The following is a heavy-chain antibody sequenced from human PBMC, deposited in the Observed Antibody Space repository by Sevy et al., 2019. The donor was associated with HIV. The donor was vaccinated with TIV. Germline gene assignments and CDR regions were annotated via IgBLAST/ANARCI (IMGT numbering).Heavy chain of an antibody. J-gene: IGHJ6*02. D-gene: IGHD4-17*01. CDR3: ARPRANYVDHYFFYAMDV. V-gene: IGHV3-7*01. Sequence: GGSLRLSCVASGFTFSNSWMNWVRQAPGKGLEWVANINPGGTEEFYVGSVKGRFIISRDNAKNSLFLQMSSLTTEDTAVYYCARPRANYVDHYFFYAMDVWGQGTTVTVSS. CDR2: INPGGTEE. CDR1: GFTFSNSW.